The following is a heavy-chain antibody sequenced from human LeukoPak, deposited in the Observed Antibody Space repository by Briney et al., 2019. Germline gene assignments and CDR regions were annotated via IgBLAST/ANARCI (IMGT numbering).Heavy chain of an antibody. D-gene: IGHD3-22*01. J-gene: IGHJ4*02. Sequence: ASVKVSCKASGYTFSGHYLHWVRQAPGQGLEWMGRINPNTGVTQYTENFQGRVTMTGDTSISTAYMELNGLRSDDTAIYYCALPMGYYDSSGYRYWGQGTLVTVSS. CDR2: INPNTGVT. CDR3: ALPMGYYDSSGYRY. V-gene: IGHV1-2*06. CDR1: GYTFSGHY.